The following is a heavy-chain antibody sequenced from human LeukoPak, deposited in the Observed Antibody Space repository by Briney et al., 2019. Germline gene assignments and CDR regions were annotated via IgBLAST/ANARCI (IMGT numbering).Heavy chain of an antibody. CDR2: IHFRDSET. V-gene: IGHV5-51*01. J-gene: IGHJ4*02. D-gene: IGHD5-24*01. Sequence: GESLKISCQGFGQSFSNYWIGWVRQMPGKGLEWMGFIHFRDSETRYRPSFQGQVTISADKSISTAYLQWSSLKASDTAMYYCGRQRDGYDYWGQGTLVTVSS. CDR3: GRQRDGYDY. CDR1: GQSFSNYW.